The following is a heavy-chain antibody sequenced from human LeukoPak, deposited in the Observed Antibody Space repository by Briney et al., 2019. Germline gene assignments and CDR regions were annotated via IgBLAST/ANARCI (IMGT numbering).Heavy chain of an antibody. V-gene: IGHV1-18*01. J-gene: IGHJ4*02. CDR1: GYTFTSHG. Sequence: ASVKVSCKASGYTFTSHGISWLRQAPGQGLEWLGWISAYNGNTKIAQKLQGRVTMTTDTSTSTAYMELRSLRSDDTAVYYCARVPYSGSSKLYYFDYWGQGTLVTVSS. D-gene: IGHD1-26*01. CDR2: ISAYNGNT. CDR3: ARVPYSGSSKLYYFDY.